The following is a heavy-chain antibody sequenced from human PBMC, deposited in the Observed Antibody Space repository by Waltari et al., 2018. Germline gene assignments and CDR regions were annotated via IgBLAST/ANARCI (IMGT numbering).Heavy chain of an antibody. CDR2: IIPIFGTA. Sequence: QVQLVQSGAEVKKPGSSVKVSCKAAGGTFSSYAISWVRQAPGHGLEWMGGIIPIFGTANYAQKFQGRVTITTDESTSTAYMELSSLRSEDTAVYYCARVESSNGIAVAAKTNWYFDLWGRGTLVTVSS. CDR3: ARVESSNGIAVAAKTNWYFDL. J-gene: IGHJ2*01. CDR1: GGTFSSYA. D-gene: IGHD6-19*01. V-gene: IGHV1-69*05.